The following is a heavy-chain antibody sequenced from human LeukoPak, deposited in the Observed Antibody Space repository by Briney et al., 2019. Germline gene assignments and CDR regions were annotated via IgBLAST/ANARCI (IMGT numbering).Heavy chain of an antibody. J-gene: IGHJ6*02. Sequence: GGSLRLSCAASGFTVSSNYMSWVRQAPGKGLEWVSAISGSGGSTYYADSVKGRFTISRDNSKNTLYLQMNSLRAEDTAVYYCAKSAYTYCSSTSCYFDYGMDVWGQGTTVTVSS. D-gene: IGHD2-2*01. V-gene: IGHV3-23*01. CDR3: AKSAYTYCSSTSCYFDYGMDV. CDR2: ISGSGGST. CDR1: GFTVSSNY.